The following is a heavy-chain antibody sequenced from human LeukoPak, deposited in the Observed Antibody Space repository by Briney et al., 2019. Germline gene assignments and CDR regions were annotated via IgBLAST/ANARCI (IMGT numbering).Heavy chain of an antibody. Sequence: ASVKVSCKASGYTFTIYGITWVRQAPGQRLEWMGWIRTHTGDTNYAQKLQARVTMTTDTSTSTAYMELRSLRSDDTAVYYCARDRRLSVDIAMAPFDYWGQGTLVTVSS. CDR2: IRTHTGDT. V-gene: IGHV1-18*04. CDR3: ARDRRLSVDIAMAPFDY. CDR1: GYTFTIYG. J-gene: IGHJ4*02. D-gene: IGHD5-18*01.